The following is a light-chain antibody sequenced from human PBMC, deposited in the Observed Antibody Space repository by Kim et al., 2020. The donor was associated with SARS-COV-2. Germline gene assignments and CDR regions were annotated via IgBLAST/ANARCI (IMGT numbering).Light chain of an antibody. V-gene: IGKV3-15*01. CDR2: GAS. J-gene: IGKJ1*01. Sequence: VSPGERSTRSCRASQSVSSNLAWYQQKPGQAPRLLIDGASTRATGIPARFSGSGSGTDFTLTISSLQSEDFAVYFCQQYNTWPRTFGQGTKVDIK. CDR3: QQYNTWPRT. CDR1: QSVSSN.